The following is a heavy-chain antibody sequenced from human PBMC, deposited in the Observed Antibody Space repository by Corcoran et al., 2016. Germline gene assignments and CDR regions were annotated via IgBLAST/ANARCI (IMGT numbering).Heavy chain of an antibody. CDR2: INPSGGST. J-gene: IGHJ6*02. D-gene: IGHD3-10*01. CDR3: ARGYYYGSGSYYYYYYGMDV. V-gene: IGHV1-46*01. CDR1: GYTFTSYY. Sequence: QVQLVQSGAEVKKPGASVKVSCKASGYTFTSYYMHWVRQAPGQGLEWMGIINPSGGSTSYAQKFQGRVTMTRDTSTSTVYMELSSLRSEDTAVYYCARGYYYGSGSYYYYYYGMDVWGQGTTVTVSS.